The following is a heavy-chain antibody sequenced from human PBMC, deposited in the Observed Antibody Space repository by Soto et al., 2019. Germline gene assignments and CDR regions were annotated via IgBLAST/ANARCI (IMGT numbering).Heavy chain of an antibody. Sequence: PSETLSLTCTVSGGSISSGGYYWSWIRQHPGKGLEWIGYIYYSGSTYYNPSLKSRVTISVDTSKNQFSLKLSSVTAADTAVYYCARFPSVEDTAMDFDYWGQGTLVTVSS. CDR1: GGSISSGGYY. D-gene: IGHD5-18*01. CDR2: IYYSGST. J-gene: IGHJ4*02. V-gene: IGHV4-31*03. CDR3: ARFPSVEDTAMDFDY.